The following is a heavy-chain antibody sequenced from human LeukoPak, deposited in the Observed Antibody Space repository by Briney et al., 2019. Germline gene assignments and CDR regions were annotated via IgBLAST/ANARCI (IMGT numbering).Heavy chain of an antibody. D-gene: IGHD2-15*01. CDR2: ISGSGGST. V-gene: IGHV3-23*01. CDR1: GFTFSSYA. Sequence: GGSLRLSCAASGFTFSSYAMSWVRQAPGKGLEWVSAISGSGGSTYYADSVKGRFTISRDNSKNTLYLQMNSLRAEDTAVYFCARGGQPYYYGMDVWGQGTTVTVSS. CDR3: ARGGQPYYYGMDV. J-gene: IGHJ6*02.